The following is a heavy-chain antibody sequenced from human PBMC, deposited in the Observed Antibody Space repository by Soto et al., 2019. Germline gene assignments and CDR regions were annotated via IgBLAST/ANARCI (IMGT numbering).Heavy chain of an antibody. V-gene: IGHV3-53*05. CDR3: AREYSLAVVAPGY. Sequence: GGYPRPHWAGSGFTLSSNYLSRDRQCPGKGREWVSVMYSGGSTYYAYSVKGRFTISRDNSKNTLYLQMNSLRAEDTSVYYCAREYSLAVVAPGYWGQGILVTVSS. J-gene: IGHJ4*02. CDR1: GFTLSSNY. CDR2: MYSGGST. D-gene: IGHD3-22*01.